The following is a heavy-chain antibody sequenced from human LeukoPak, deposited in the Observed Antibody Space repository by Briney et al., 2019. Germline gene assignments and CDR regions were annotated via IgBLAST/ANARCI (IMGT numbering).Heavy chain of an antibody. CDR1: GGSISNYY. Sequence: SETLSLTCTVSGGSISNYYWSWIRQPPGKGLEWIGYMYYSGSTNYNPSLKSRVTISVDTSKNQFSLKLSSVTAADTAVYYCARSLFLFNYYGSGSYPYWGQGTLVTVSS. CDR2: MYYSGST. D-gene: IGHD3-10*01. V-gene: IGHV4-59*12. CDR3: ARSLFLFNYYGSGSYPY. J-gene: IGHJ4*02.